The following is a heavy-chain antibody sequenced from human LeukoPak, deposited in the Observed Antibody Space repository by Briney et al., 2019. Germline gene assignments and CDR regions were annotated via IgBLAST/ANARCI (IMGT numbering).Heavy chain of an antibody. Sequence: SETLSLTCTVSGGSVSSGGYYWSWIRQPPGRGLEWIGSIHYSGSTSYSSSLKSRVTMSIDTSKNQFSLKLSSVTPADTAVYYCARQVYSSSWSYYFEYWGQGILVTVSS. CDR1: GGSVSSGGYY. CDR2: IHYSGST. D-gene: IGHD6-13*01. V-gene: IGHV4-61*08. CDR3: ARQVYSSSWSYYFEY. J-gene: IGHJ4*02.